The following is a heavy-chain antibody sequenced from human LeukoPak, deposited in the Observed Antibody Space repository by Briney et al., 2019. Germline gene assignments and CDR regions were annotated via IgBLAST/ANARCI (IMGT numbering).Heavy chain of an antibody. CDR1: GFTFSISS. V-gene: IGHV3-7*01. CDR2: IDKHGSGK. D-gene: IGHD1-26*01. J-gene: IGHJ4*02. CDR3: GRDAGWGYYDL. Sequence: PGGSRRLSCVASGFTFSISSVTWVRQAPGKGLEWVANIDKHGSGKYYVDSGKGRFAISRDYASNSVCLQRNSLRAEDTSVYYCGRDAGWGYYDLWGQGTPVTVPS.